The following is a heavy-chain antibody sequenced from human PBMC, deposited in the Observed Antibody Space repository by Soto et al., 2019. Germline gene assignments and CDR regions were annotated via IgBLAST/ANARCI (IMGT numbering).Heavy chain of an antibody. CDR1: GYTFTSYG. J-gene: IGHJ6*02. CDR2: IAAYNGNT. CDR3: ARVVTATPYFSAMDV. Sequence: QVQMMQSGAEVKKPGASVKVSCEASGYTFTSYGISWVRQAPGQGLEWMGWIAAYNGNTNYAQKVQGRVTLTRDTSTRAAYMALRCLRYDDRAVYYCARVVTATPYFSAMDVGGQGTAITVSS. V-gene: IGHV1-18*01. D-gene: IGHD2-21*02.